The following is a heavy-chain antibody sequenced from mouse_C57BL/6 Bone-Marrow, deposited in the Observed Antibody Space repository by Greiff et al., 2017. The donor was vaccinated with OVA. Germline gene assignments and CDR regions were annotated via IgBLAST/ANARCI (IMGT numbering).Heavy chain of an antibody. J-gene: IGHJ4*01. CDR1: GFTFSSYG. CDR2: ISCGGSYT. CDR3: ARRFLYYYSMDY. Sequence: EVQLVESGGDLVKPGGSLKLSCAASGFTFSSYGMSWVRQTPDKRLEWVATISCGGSYTYYPACVKGRFTISRDNAKNTLNLQMSRLKTEDTAMDYCARRFLYYYSMDYGGQGTSVTVSA. D-gene: IGHD2-3*01. V-gene: IGHV5-6*01.